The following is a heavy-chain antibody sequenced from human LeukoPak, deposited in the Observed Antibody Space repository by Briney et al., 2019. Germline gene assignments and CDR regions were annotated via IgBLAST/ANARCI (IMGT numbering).Heavy chain of an antibody. V-gene: IGHV1-69*13. J-gene: IGHJ6*02. Sequence: GASVKVSCKASGGTFSSYAISWVRQAPGQGLEWMGGIIPIFGTANYAQKFQGRVTITADESTSTAYMELSSLRSEDTAVYYCARDRPPGRRNYYYYGMDVWGPGTTVTVSS. CDR1: GGTFSSYA. CDR2: IIPIFGTA. CDR3: ARDRPPGRRNYYYYGMDV.